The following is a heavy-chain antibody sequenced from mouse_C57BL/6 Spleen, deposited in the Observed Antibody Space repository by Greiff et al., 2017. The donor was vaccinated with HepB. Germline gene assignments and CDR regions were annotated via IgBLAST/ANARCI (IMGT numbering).Heavy chain of an antibody. CDR1: GYTFTEYT. D-gene: IGHD1-1*01. CDR3: ARHEEGYYGSSPYAMDY. V-gene: IGHV1-62-2*01. J-gene: IGHJ4*01. Sequence: VKLMESGAELVKPGASVKLSCKASGYTFTEYTIHWVKQRSGQGLEWIGWFYPGSGSIKYNEKFKDKATLTADKSSSTVYMELSRLTSEDSAVYFCARHEEGYYGSSPYAMDYWGQGTSVTVSS. CDR2: FYPGSGSI.